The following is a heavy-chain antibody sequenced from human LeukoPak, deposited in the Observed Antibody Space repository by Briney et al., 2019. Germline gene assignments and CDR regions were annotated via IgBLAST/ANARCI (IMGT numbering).Heavy chain of an antibody. CDR2: IRYAGNQE. Sequence: GGSLRLSCAASGFTFSDYSIHWVRQAPGKGLEWVAFIRYAGNQEYYTDPVKGRFTISRDNSKNTVYLQMNSLRPEDTAVYYCAKASIYGLQYFDNWGQGTLVTVSS. V-gene: IGHV3-30*02. CDR1: GFTFSDYS. J-gene: IGHJ4*02. D-gene: IGHD3-10*01. CDR3: AKASIYGLQYFDN.